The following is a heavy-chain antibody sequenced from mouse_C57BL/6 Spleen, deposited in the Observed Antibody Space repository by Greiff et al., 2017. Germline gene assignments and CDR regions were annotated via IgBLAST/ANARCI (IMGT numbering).Heavy chain of an antibody. Sequence: VQLQQSGAELVKPGASVKLSCKASGYTFTSYWMHWVKQRPGQGLEWIGMIHPNSGSTNYNEKFKSKATLTVDKSSSTAYMQLSSLTADDSAVCYCTEYYGSSYIHWYFDVWGTGTTVTVSS. J-gene: IGHJ1*03. D-gene: IGHD1-1*01. CDR3: TEYYGSSYIHWYFDV. CDR2: IHPNSGST. CDR1: GYTFTSYW. V-gene: IGHV1-64*01.